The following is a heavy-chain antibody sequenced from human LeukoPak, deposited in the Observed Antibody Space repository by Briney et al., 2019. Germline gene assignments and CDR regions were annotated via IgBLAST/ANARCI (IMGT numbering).Heavy chain of an antibody. Sequence: ASVKVSCKASGGTFSSYAISWVRQAPGKGLEWMGGFDPEDGETIYAQKFQGRVTMTEDTSTDTAYMELSSLRSEDTAVYYCASVGFGELTLDYWGQGTLVTVSS. CDR3: ASVGFGELTLDY. CDR1: GGTFSSYA. V-gene: IGHV1-24*01. J-gene: IGHJ4*02. CDR2: FDPEDGET. D-gene: IGHD3-10*01.